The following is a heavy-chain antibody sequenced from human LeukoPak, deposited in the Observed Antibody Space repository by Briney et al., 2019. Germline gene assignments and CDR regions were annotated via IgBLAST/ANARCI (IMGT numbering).Heavy chain of an antibody. CDR2: IIPIFGTA. J-gene: IGHJ4*02. CDR3: VPLGDFDY. Sequence: SVKVSCKASGGAFTYYAISWVRQAPGQGLEWMGGIIPIFGTANYAQKFQGRVTITADESTSTAYMELSSLRSEDTAVYYCVPLGDFDYWGQGTLVTVSS. CDR1: GGAFTYYA. V-gene: IGHV1-69*01.